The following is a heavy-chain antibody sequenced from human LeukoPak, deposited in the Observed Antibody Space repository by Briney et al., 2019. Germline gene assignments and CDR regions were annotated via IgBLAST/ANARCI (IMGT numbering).Heavy chain of an antibody. CDR2: ISRSSSYI. J-gene: IGHJ6*04. D-gene: IGHD3-3*01. CDR1: GIAFRSHS. V-gene: IGHV3-21*01. Sequence: GWSLRPSGGALGIAFRSHSTTWHHKAPGKGLEWVSSISRSSSYIYYADSVKGRFTISRDNAKNSLYLQMNSLRAEDTAVYYCARDLLYDFWSGYYTAPMDVWGKGTTVTVSS. CDR3: ARDLLYDFWSGYYTAPMDV.